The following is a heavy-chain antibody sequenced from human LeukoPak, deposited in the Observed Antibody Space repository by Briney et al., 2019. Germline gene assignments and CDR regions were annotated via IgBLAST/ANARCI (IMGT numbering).Heavy chain of an antibody. CDR1: GLTFSSYA. D-gene: IGHD1-7*01. CDR2: ISGSGGST. Sequence: GGSLRLSCAASGLTFSSYAISWVRQAPGKWLEWVSAISGSGGSTYYADSVKGRFTISRDNSKNTLYLQMNSLRAEDTAVYYCAKCFNERNYDAIDYWGQGTLVTVSS. J-gene: IGHJ4*02. V-gene: IGHV3-23*01. CDR3: AKCFNERNYDAIDY.